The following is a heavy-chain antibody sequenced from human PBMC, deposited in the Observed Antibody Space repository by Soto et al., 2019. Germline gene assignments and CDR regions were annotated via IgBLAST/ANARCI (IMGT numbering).Heavy chain of an antibody. D-gene: IGHD3-3*01. Sequence: GGSLRLSCAASGFTFSSYWMSWVRQAPGKGLEWVANIKQDGSEKYYVDSVKGRFTISRDNAKNSLYLQMKSLRAEETAVYYCARGPNYDFWSGYVDYYYYYGMDVWGQGTTVTVYS. CDR3: ARGPNYDFWSGYVDYYYYYGMDV. V-gene: IGHV3-7*03. CDR2: IKQDGSEK. CDR1: GFTFSSYW. J-gene: IGHJ6*02.